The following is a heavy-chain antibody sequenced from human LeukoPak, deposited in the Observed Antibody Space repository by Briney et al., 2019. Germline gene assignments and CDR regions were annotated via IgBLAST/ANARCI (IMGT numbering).Heavy chain of an antibody. Sequence: GGSLRLSCAASGFTFSSYAMNWVRQAPGKGLVWVSRINSDGSSTSYADSVKGRFTISRDNAKNTLYLQMNNLRAEDTAVYYCARGQRAHVEWSSYMDVWGKGTTVTVSS. V-gene: IGHV3-74*01. D-gene: IGHD3-3*01. CDR1: GFTFSSYA. CDR3: ARGQRAHVEWSSYMDV. J-gene: IGHJ6*03. CDR2: INSDGSST.